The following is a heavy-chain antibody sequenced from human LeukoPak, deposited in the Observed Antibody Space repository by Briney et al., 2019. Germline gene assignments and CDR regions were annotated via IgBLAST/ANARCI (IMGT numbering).Heavy chain of an antibody. CDR3: ARVVAGATGGVYYYYMDV. CDR2: ISSSSSTI. Sequence: GGSLRLSCAASGFTFSSYSMNWVRQAPGKGLEWVSYISSSSSTIYYADSVKGRFTISRDNAKNSLYLQMNSLRAEDTAVYYCARVVAGATGGVYYYYMDVWGKGTTVTVSS. CDR1: GFTFSSYS. D-gene: IGHD1-26*01. V-gene: IGHV3-48*01. J-gene: IGHJ6*03.